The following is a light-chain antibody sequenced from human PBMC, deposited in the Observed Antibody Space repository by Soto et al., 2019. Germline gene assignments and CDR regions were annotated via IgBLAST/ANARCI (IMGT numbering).Light chain of an antibody. CDR1: CSDLGCYNY. V-gene: IGLV2-14*03. CDR3: SSYTSTSTLYV. Sequence: ALTPAASVSRSRSQSITCYCIRTCSDLGCYNYVSWYRQHPGKAPELMIYDVANRPSGVSDRFSGSKSGNTASLTISGPQTEDEADYYCSSYTSTSTLYVFGTGT. J-gene: IGLJ1*01. CDR2: DVA.